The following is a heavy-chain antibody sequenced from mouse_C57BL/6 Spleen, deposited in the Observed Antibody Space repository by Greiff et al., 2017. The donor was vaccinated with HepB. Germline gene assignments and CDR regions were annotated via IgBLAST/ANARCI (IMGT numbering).Heavy chain of an antibody. CDR3: ARTGTRYFDY. CDR1: GYTFTSYW. D-gene: IGHD3-3*01. CDR2: IDPSDSYT. Sequence: VQLQQPGAELVRPGTSVKLSCKASGYTFTSYWMHWVKQRPGQGLEWIGVIDPSDSYTNYNQKFKGKATLTVDTSSSTAYMQLSSLTSEDSAVYYCARTGTRYFDYWGQGTTLTVSS. J-gene: IGHJ2*01. V-gene: IGHV1-59*01.